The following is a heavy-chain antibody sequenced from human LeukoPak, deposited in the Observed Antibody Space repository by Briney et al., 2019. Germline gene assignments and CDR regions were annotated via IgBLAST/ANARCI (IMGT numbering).Heavy chain of an antibody. CDR2: ISGSGGST. D-gene: IGHD4-17*01. Sequence: GGSLRLSCAASGFTFSSYAMSWVRQAPGKGLEWVSAISGSGGSTYYADSVKGRFTISRDNSKNTLHLQMNSLRAEDTAVYYCAKRWHGDYGFDYWGQGTLVTVSS. CDR3: AKRWHGDYGFDY. J-gene: IGHJ4*02. V-gene: IGHV3-23*01. CDR1: GFTFSSYA.